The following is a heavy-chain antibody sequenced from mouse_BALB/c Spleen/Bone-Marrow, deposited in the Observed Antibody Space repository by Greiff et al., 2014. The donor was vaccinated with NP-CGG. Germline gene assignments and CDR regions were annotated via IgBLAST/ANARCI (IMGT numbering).Heavy chain of an antibody. CDR1: GYTFTRYW. J-gene: IGHJ2*01. V-gene: IGHV1S81*02. Sequence: QLQQFGAELLKPGTSVKLSCKTSGYTFTRYWMNWVKQRPGQGLEWIGELNPSNGHTNYNGKFTNKATMTVDKSSSTASLQLISLITEDAAVVYCSRRITTRGFDYWGQGTTLTVSS. CDR3: SRRITTRGFDY. D-gene: IGHD2-4*01. CDR2: LNPSNGHT.